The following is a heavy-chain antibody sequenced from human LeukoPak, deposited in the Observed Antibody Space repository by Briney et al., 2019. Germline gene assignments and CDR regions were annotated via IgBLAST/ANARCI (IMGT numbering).Heavy chain of an antibody. V-gene: IGHV3-74*01. CDR3: AKGGATICDN. Sequence: PGGSLRLSCAASGFTFSNYWMHWDRQAPGKGLVWVSRINSNGSSTNYADSVKGRFTISRDNAKNTLYLQMSSLRAEDTAVYYCAKGGATICDNWGQGTLVTVSS. CDR2: INSNGSST. CDR1: GFTFSNYW. J-gene: IGHJ4*02. D-gene: IGHD5-12*01.